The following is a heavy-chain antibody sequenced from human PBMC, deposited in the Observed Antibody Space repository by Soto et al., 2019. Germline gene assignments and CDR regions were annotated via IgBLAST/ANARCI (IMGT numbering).Heavy chain of an antibody. Sequence: QVQLQESGPGLVKRSETLSLTCAVSGGSIRSTNGWSWVRQSPGKGLEWIGEIYHSGSTNYNPSLKSRVTISVDKSKSQFSLKLSSVIAADTAVYYCARLFIDYYYYGMDVWGQGTTVTVSS. CDR1: GGSIRSTNG. D-gene: IGHD3-16*02. CDR3: ARLFIDYYYYGMDV. J-gene: IGHJ6*02. V-gene: IGHV4-4*02. CDR2: IYHSGST.